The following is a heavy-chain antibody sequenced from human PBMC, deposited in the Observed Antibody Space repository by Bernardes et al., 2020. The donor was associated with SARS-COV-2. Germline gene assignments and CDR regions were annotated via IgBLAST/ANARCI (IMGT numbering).Heavy chain of an antibody. CDR2: IKQDGSQK. J-gene: IGHJ4*02. CDR1: GFTFSSYW. Sequence: GGSLRLSCAASGFTFSSYWMAWVRQAPGKGLEWVANIKQDGSQKVYVNSVKGRFTISRDNAKNSLYLQMNSLRAEDSAVYYCARDNTFMLDYWGRGTLVTVSS. V-gene: IGHV3-7*03. CDR3: ARDNTFMLDY. D-gene: IGHD3-16*01.